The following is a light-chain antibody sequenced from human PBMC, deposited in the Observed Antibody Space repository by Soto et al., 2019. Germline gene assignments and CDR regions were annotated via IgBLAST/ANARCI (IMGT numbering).Light chain of an antibody. CDR2: AAS. Sequence: DIQMTQSPSSLSASVGDRVTITCRASQSISSNLNWYQQKAGKAPKLLIYAASSFQSGVPSRFSGSGSGTDFSLTISSLQPEDFAIYFCQQSYSTPYTVGQGTKLEIK. J-gene: IGKJ2*01. CDR1: QSISSN. V-gene: IGKV1-39*01. CDR3: QQSYSTPYT.